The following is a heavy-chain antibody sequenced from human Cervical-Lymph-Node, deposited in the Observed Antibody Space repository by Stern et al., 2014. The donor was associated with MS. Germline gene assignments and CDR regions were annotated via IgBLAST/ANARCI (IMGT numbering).Heavy chain of an antibody. V-gene: IGHV3-9*01. CDR1: GFTFDAYA. Sequence: VQLVQSGGGLVQPGRSLRLSCAASGFTFDAYAMHWVRQAPGKGLEWVSGISWNSGSIGYADSVKGRFTISRDNAKNSLYLQMNSLRAEDTALYYCAKDDYYGSGSYYGMDVWGQGTTVTVSS. J-gene: IGHJ6*02. CDR3: AKDDYYGSGSYYGMDV. CDR2: ISWNSGSI. D-gene: IGHD3-10*01.